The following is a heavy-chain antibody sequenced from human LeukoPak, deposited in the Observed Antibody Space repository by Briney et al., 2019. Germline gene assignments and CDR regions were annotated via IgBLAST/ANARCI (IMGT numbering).Heavy chain of an antibody. V-gene: IGHV3-66*04. J-gene: IGHJ6*02. Sequence: GGSLRLSCAASGFTFSSYSINWVRQAPGKGLEWVSVIYSGGGTYYADSVKGRFTISRDNSKNTLYLQMNSLRAEDTAVYYCARHDYDSSGYYGYYGMDVWGQGTTVTVSS. CDR2: IYSGGGT. CDR3: ARHDYDSSGYYGYYGMDV. D-gene: IGHD3-22*01. CDR1: GFTFSSYS.